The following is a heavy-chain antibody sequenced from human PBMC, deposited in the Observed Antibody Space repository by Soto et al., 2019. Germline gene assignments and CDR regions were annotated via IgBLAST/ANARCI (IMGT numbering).Heavy chain of an antibody. Sequence: SETLSLTCAVYGGSFSGNYWTWIRQPPGTGLEWIGEINHSGSTNYNPSLKSRVTISVDTSKNQFSLKLTSVTAADTAVYYCARDKITGLFDYWGQGTLVTVSS. J-gene: IGHJ4*02. CDR1: GGSFSGNY. CDR3: ARDKITGLFDY. CDR2: INHSGST. V-gene: IGHV4-34*01. D-gene: IGHD2-8*02.